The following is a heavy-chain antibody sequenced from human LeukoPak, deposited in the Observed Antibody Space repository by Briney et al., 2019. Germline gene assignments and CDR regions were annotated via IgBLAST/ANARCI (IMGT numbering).Heavy chain of an antibody. CDR2: ISSSSSYI. Sequence: PGGSLRLSCAASGFTFSSYSMNWVRQAPGKGLEWVSSISSSSSYIYYADSVKGRFTISRDNAKNSLYLQMNSLRAEDTAVYYCARDNATYYDSSGYWLNWFDPWGQGTLVTVSS. V-gene: IGHV3-21*01. D-gene: IGHD3-22*01. J-gene: IGHJ5*02. CDR3: ARDNATYYDSSGYWLNWFDP. CDR1: GFTFSSYS.